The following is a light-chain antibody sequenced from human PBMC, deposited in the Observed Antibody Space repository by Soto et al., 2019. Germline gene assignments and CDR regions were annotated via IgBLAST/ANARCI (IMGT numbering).Light chain of an antibody. CDR2: AAS. J-gene: IGKJ2*01. V-gene: IGKV1-27*01. CDR1: QVINNY. CDR3: QMHNTVPYI. Sequence: DLQLTQSPSSLSASVGDRITITCRASQVINNYLAWYQQKPGKAPKLLIYAASTLQSGVPSRFSGSAAGTDYTLTIISLQPEDVATYYCQMHNTVPYIFGQGTKLEIK.